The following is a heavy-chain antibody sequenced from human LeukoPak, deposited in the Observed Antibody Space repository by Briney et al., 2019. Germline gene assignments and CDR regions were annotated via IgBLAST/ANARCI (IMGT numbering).Heavy chain of an antibody. CDR1: GFTFSSYW. V-gene: IGHV3-74*01. CDR3: ARPKPSHYDYVLAHAPEY. Sequence: GGSLRLSCAASGFTFSSYWMHWVRQAPGKGLVWVSRINSDGSSTSYADSVKGRFTISRDNSKNTLYLQMNSLRAEDTAVYYCARPKPSHYDYVLAHAPEYWGQGTLVTVSS. D-gene: IGHD3-16*01. J-gene: IGHJ4*02. CDR2: INSDGSST.